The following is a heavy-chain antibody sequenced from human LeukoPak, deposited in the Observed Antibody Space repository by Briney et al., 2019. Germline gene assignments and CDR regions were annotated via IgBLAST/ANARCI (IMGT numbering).Heavy chain of an antibody. CDR3: ARGGYYDILTGYHPFV. Sequence: PSETLSLTCTVSGGSISSYHWSWIRQPPGKGLEWIGYIYYSGSTNYNPSLKSRVTISVDTSKNQFSLKLSSVTAAVTAVYYCARGGYYDILTGYHPFVWGQGTTVTVSS. D-gene: IGHD3-9*01. V-gene: IGHV4-59*01. J-gene: IGHJ6*02. CDR1: GGSISSYH. CDR2: IYYSGST.